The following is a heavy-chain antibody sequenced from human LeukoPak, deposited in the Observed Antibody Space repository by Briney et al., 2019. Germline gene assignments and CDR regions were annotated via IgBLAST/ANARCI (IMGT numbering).Heavy chain of an antibody. CDR1: GGTFSSYA. CDR2: IIPIFGTA. CDR3: ARASIFGVLTPYYFDY. D-gene: IGHD3-3*01. J-gene: IGHJ4*02. Sequence: ASVKVSCKASGGTFSSYAISWVRQAPGEGLEWMGGIIPIFGTANYAQKFQGRVTITADESTSTAYMELSSLRSEDTAVYYCARASIFGVLTPYYFDYWGQGTLVTVSS. V-gene: IGHV1-69*01.